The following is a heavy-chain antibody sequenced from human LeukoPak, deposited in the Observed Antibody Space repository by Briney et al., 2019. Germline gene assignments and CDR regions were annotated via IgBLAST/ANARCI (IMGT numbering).Heavy chain of an antibody. D-gene: IGHD3-3*01. V-gene: IGHV3-21*01. CDR3: AILEWPRYYYYMDV. CDR2: ISSSSSYI. Sequence: GGSLRLSCAASGFTFSSYSMNWVRQAPGKGLEWVSSISSSSSYIYYADSVKGRFTISRDNAKNSLYLQMNSLRAEDTAVYYCAILEWPRYYYYMDVWGKGTAVTVSS. J-gene: IGHJ6*03. CDR1: GFTFSSYS.